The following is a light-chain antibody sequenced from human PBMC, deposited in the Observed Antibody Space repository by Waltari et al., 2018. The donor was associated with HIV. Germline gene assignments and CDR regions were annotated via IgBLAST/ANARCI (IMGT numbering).Light chain of an antibody. Sequence: QSALTQPASVSGSPGQSITISCTGSSSDVGSYTLVSWYQQHPGKAPKLMIFEGINRSSGGVNRFSGSKSGNTASLTISGLQAEDEADYYCCSYAGSSNWVFGGGTKLTVL. J-gene: IGLJ3*02. CDR1: SSDVGSYTL. CDR3: CSYAGSSNWV. V-gene: IGLV2-23*01. CDR2: EGI.